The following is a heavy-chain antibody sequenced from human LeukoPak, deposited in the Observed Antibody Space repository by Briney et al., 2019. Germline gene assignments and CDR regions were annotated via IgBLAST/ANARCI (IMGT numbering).Heavy chain of an antibody. J-gene: IGHJ4*02. CDR3: ANLDDGNSEY. Sequence: GGSLRLSCAASGFTFSSYGMHWVRQAPGKGLEWVSGISWNSGSIGYADSVKGRFTISRDNAKNSLYLQMNSLRAEDTALYWCANLDDGNSEYWGQGTLVTVSS. CDR1: GFTFSSYG. V-gene: IGHV3-9*01. CDR2: ISWNSGSI. D-gene: IGHD1-7*01.